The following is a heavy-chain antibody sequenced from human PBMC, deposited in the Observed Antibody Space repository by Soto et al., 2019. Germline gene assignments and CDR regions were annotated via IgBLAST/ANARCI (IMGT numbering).Heavy chain of an antibody. J-gene: IGHJ4*02. V-gene: IGHV3-64D*06. CDR1: VFTFSSYA. CDR3: VKDRKQQLVPFDY. D-gene: IGHD6-13*01. CDR2: ISSNGGST. Sequence: PGGSLRLSCSASVFTFSSYAMHWVRQAPGKGLEYVSAISSNGGSTYYADSVKGRFTISRDNSKNTLYLQMSSLRAEDTAVYYCVKDRKQQLVPFDYWGQGTLVTVSS.